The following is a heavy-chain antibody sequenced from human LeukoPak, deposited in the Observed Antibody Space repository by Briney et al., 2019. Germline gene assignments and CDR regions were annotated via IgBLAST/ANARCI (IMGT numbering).Heavy chain of an antibody. J-gene: IGHJ4*02. CDR2: IYNSGNT. Sequence: PSETLSLTCTVSSGSVTSYYWNWIRQPAGKGLEWVGRIYNSGNTWYNPPLQSRVSMSIDTSKNQFSLSLASVTAADAAVYYCARDIGNYYGSVYHYYFDFWGQGIVVSVSS. D-gene: IGHD3-10*01. CDR1: SGSVTSYY. CDR3: ARDIGNYYGSVYHYYFDF. V-gene: IGHV4-4*07.